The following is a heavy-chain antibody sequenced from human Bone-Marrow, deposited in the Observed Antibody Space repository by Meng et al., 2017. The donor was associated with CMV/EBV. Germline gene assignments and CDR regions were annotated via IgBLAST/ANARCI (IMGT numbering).Heavy chain of an antibody. D-gene: IGHD2-2*01. Sequence: ASGFTFSSYGMHWVSQAPGKGLEGVAVIWYDGSIKYYADSVKGRFTISRDNSKNTLYLQMTTLRAEDTAVYYCAKGECSTSCYPDDDWGQGTLVTVSS. CDR1: GFTFSSYG. V-gene: IGHV3-33*06. CDR2: IWYDGSIK. J-gene: IGHJ4*02. CDR3: AKGECSTSCYPDDD.